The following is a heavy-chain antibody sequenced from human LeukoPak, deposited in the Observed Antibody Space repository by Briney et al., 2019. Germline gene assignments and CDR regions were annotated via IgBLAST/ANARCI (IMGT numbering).Heavy chain of an antibody. Sequence: GGSLRLTCAASGFTFSSFAMSWVRQAPGKGLECVSAISGSGGSTYYADSVKGRFTISRDNSKNTLYLQMNSLRAEDTAVYYCAKAGGDYYYYYGMDFWGQGTTVTVSS. CDR1: GFTFSSFA. D-gene: IGHD2-21*02. CDR3: AKAGGDYYYYYGMDF. CDR2: ISGSGGST. V-gene: IGHV3-23*01. J-gene: IGHJ6*02.